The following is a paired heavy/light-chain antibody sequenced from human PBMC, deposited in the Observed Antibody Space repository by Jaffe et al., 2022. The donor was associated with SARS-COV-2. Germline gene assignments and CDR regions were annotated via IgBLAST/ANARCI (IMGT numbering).Light chain of an antibody. CDR3: QSYDISASLYV. CDR1: SSNIGAGYD. V-gene: IGLV1-40*01. J-gene: IGLJ1*01. Sequence: QSVLTQPPSVSGAPGQRVTISCTGTSSNIGAGYDVHWYQRTPGTAPKLLIFGNSIRPSGVSDRFIGSRSGTSASLAITGLQVDDEADYYCQSYDISASLYVFGTGTKVTIL. CDR2: GNS.
Heavy chain of an antibody. J-gene: IGHJ4*02. Sequence: QLQLQESGPGLVKPSETLSLTCTVSGGSVSSSSYYWGWIRQPPGKGLEWIGTLYYTGSLYYNPSLKSRVTISVDTSKNQLSLQVTSLTATDTAIYYCARRGYDYCNATSCYGFDYWGQGTLVTVSS. V-gene: IGHV4-39*01. CDR1: GGSVSSSSYY. D-gene: IGHD2-2*01. CDR2: LYYTGSL. CDR3: ARRGYDYCNATSCYGFDY.